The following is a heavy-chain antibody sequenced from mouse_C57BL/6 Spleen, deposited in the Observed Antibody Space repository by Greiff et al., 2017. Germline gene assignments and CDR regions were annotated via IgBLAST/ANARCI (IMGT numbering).Heavy chain of an antibody. CDR3: ARSDYGSSYWYFDV. Sequence: QVQLQQSGTELVKPGASVKLSCKASGYTFTSYWMHWVKQRPGQGLEWIGNINPSNGGTNYNEKFKSKATLTVDKSSSTAYMQLSSLTSEDSAVYYGARSDYGSSYWYFDVWGTGTTVTVSS. V-gene: IGHV1-53*01. CDR2: INPSNGGT. D-gene: IGHD1-1*01. CDR1: GYTFTSYW. J-gene: IGHJ1*03.